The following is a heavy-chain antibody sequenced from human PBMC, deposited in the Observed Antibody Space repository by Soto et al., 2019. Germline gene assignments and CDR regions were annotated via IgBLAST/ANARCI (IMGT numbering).Heavy chain of an antibody. D-gene: IGHD2-15*01. Sequence: PSETLSLTCIISGDSPSNYYCSWVRPSPGKGLEWIGYISCSGNTNYNPSLKRRVTISVDTSKDQLSLNVTSVTAADTAMYYCASLRGKRGSPIDYWGQGTQVTVSS. CDR1: GDSPSNYY. V-gene: IGHV4-59*01. CDR2: ISCSGNT. CDR3: ASLRGKRGSPIDY. J-gene: IGHJ4*02.